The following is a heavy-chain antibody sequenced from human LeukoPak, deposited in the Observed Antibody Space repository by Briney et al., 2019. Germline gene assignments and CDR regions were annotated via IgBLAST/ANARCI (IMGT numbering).Heavy chain of an antibody. CDR2: INPSGGAT. CDR1: GYTFTNYY. D-gene: IGHD3-9*01. J-gene: IGHJ1*01. V-gene: IGHV1-46*01. CDR3: ARESYYDILTGYTADEYFQY. Sequence: ASVKVSCKASGYTFTNYYIHWVRQAPGHGLEGMGVINPSGGATRYAQKFQGRVTMTRDTATSIVYVELSSLRSEDTAVYYCARESYYDILTGYTADEYFQYWGQGTLVTVSS.